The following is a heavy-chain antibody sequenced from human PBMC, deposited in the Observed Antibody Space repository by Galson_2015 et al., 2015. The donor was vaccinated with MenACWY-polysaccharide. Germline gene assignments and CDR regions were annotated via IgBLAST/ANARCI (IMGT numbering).Heavy chain of an antibody. CDR1: GDSVSSNSAA. Sequence: CAISGDSVSSNSAAWNWIRQSPSRGLEWLGRTYYRSKWYNDYAVSVKSRITINAGTSKNQCPLQLNSVTPKDTAVYYCVRQPWQGAFWGQGTLVTVSS. D-gene: IGHD3-16*01. CDR2: TYYRSKWYN. CDR3: VRQPWQGAF. V-gene: IGHV6-1*01. J-gene: IGHJ4*02.